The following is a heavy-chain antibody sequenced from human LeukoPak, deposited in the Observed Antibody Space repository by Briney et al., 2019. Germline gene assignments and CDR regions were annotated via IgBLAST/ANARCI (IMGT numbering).Heavy chain of an antibody. J-gene: IGHJ5*02. CDR2: INPNSGGT. D-gene: IGHD5-24*01. V-gene: IGHV1-2*02. CDR3: ARAVSRWLQFSWFDP. Sequence: ASVKVSCKASGYTFTGYYMHWVRQAPGQGLEWMGGINPNSGGTNYAQKIQSRVSMTRDTSISTAYVELSRLRSDDTAVYYCARAVSRWLQFSWFDPWGQGTLVTVSS. CDR1: GYTFTGYY.